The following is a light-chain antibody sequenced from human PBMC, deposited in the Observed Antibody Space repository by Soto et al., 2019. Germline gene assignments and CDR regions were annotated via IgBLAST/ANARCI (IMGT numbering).Light chain of an antibody. Sequence: QSALTQPASVSGSPGQSITISCTGTSSDVGGYNYVSWYQQHPGKAPKLMIYEGTKRPSGVSNRFSGSKSGNKASLTISGLQAEDEAEYYCSSYRSSSTPYVFGTGTKLTVL. V-gene: IGLV2-14*01. CDR1: SSDVGGYNY. CDR3: SSYRSSSTPYV. J-gene: IGLJ1*01. CDR2: EGT.